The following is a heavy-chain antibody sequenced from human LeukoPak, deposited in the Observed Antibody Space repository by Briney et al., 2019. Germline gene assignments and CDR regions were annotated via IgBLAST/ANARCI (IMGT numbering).Heavy chain of an antibody. J-gene: IGHJ4*02. Sequence: GGSLRLSCAASGVTFSSYVMSWGCQGPGKGRERVSPISGSSDSTYYVDSVMGRFTISRDNSKNTLSLQMNTLSAEDTAVYYCAKDQEIAAAGLFDYWGQGTLVTVSS. CDR3: AKDQEIAAAGLFDY. CDR2: ISGSSDST. CDR1: GVTFSSYV. D-gene: IGHD6-13*01. V-gene: IGHV3-23*01.